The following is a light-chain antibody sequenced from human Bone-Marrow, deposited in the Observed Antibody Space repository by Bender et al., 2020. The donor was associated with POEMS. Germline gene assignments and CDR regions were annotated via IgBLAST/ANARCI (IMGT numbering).Light chain of an antibody. CDR2: QDK. CDR3: QTWDTNTVI. V-gene: IGLV3-1*01. CDR1: KLGDTF. Sequence: SHELSQPASVSVSPGQTAIITCSGNKLGDTFASWYQQKPGQSPVLVIYQDKKRPSDTPERFAGSNSGNTATLTIRETQALDEAVYYCQTWDTNTVIFGGGTKLTVL. J-gene: IGLJ2*01.